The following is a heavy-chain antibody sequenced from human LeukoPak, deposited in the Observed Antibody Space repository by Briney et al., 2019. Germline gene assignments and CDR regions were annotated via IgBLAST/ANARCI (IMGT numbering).Heavy chain of an antibody. V-gene: IGHV1-18*01. CDR2: ISAYNGNT. D-gene: IGHD2-2*01. J-gene: IGHJ1*01. Sequence: GASVKVSCKASGYTFTSYGISWVRQAPGQGLEWMGWISAYNGNTNYAQKLQGRVTMTTDTSTSTAYMELRSLRSDDTAVYYCARTTDPPLWADCSSTSCKAGPFYFQHWGQGTLVAVSS. CDR1: GYTFTSYG. CDR3: ARTTDPPLWADCSSTSCKAGPFYFQH.